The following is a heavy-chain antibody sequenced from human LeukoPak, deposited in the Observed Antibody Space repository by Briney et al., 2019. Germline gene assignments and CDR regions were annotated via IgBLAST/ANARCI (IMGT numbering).Heavy chain of an antibody. CDR1: GGSISGFF. D-gene: IGHD3-10*01. CDR2: IYYSGTT. J-gene: IGHJ5*02. Sequence: KPAEPLSLTCTVSGGSISGFFWTWIRQSPGKGLEYIGYIYYSGTTDYNPTLKSRVSMSVDTPKNQFFLNLTPVTAADTAIYYCARVGYGSGSWGWFDPWGQGTLVTVSS. CDR3: ARVGYGSGSWGWFDP. V-gene: IGHV4-59*01.